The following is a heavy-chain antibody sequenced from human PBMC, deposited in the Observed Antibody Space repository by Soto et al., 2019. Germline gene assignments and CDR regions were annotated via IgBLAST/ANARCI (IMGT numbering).Heavy chain of an antibody. Sequence: GGSLRLSCAASGFTFSSYAMSWVRQAPGKGLEWVSAISGSGGSTYYADSVKGRFTISRDNSKNTLYLQMNSLRAEDTAVYYCAKDPGQQLVRFHYYGMDVWGQGTTVTVSS. V-gene: IGHV3-23*01. CDR1: GFTFSSYA. CDR3: AKDPGQQLVRFHYYGMDV. J-gene: IGHJ6*02. CDR2: ISGSGGST. D-gene: IGHD6-13*01.